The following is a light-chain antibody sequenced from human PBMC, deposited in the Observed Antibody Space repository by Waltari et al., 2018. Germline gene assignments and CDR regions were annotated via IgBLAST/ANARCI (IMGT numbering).Light chain of an antibody. CDR2: EVS. Sequence: QSALTQPASVYGSSGQSITIACSGTNSDVGGYNYVSWYQQHPGKAPKLIIYEVSNRPSVVSERFSGSKSRKTASLTISGLQAEDEADFFGSSYTSSNIGIFGGGTSLNVL. CDR3: SSYTSSNIGI. J-gene: IGLJ2*01. CDR1: NSDVGGYNY. V-gene: IGLV2-14*01.